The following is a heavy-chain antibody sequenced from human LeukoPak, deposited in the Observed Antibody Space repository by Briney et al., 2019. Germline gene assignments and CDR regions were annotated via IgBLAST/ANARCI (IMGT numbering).Heavy chain of an antibody. J-gene: IGHJ4*02. CDR2: INNAGDT. Sequence: GGSLRLSCAAAGFTFSSYDMHWVRQVTGKGLEWVSGINNAGDTYYPGSVKGRFTISRDNSKNTLYLQMNSLRAEDTAVYYCAKGSSGWPSDYWGQGTLVTVSS. V-gene: IGHV3-13*01. CDR1: GFTFSSYD. CDR3: AKGSSGWPSDY. D-gene: IGHD6-19*01.